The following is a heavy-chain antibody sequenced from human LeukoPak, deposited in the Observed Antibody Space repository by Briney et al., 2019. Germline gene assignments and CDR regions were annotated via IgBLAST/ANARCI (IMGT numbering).Heavy chain of an antibody. Sequence: SETLSLTCAVYGGSFSGYYWSWIRQPPGKGLEWIGEINHSGSTNYNPSLKSRVTISVDTSKNQFSLKLSSVTAADTAVYYCARGLITFRTGYYYDSSGCYGYFDYWGQGTLVTVSS. CDR3: ARGLITFRTGYYYDSSGCYGYFDY. D-gene: IGHD3-22*01. J-gene: IGHJ4*02. V-gene: IGHV4-34*01. CDR1: GGSFSGYY. CDR2: INHSGST.